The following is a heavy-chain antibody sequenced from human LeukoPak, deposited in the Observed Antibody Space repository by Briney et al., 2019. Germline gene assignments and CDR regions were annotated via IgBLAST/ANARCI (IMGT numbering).Heavy chain of an antibody. J-gene: IGHJ4*02. CDR3: ARHRWYYDSSGSFDY. Sequence: PSETLSLTCAVSGYSISSGYYWGWTRQPPGQGLEWIGSIYHSGSTYYNPSLKTRVTISVDTSKNQFSLKLSSVTAADTAVYYCARHRWYYDSSGSFDYWGQGTLVTVSS. CDR2: IYHSGST. V-gene: IGHV4-38-2*01. D-gene: IGHD3-22*01. CDR1: GYSISSGYY.